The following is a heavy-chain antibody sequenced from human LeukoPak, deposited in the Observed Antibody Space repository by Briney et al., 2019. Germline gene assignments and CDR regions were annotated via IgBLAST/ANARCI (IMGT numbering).Heavy chain of an antibody. V-gene: IGHV1-2*02. CDR3: ARYPFSSWYLWFDP. Sequence: ASVKVSCKASGYTFTGYYMHWVRQAPGQGLEWMGWINPNSGGTNYAQKFQGRVTMTRDTSISTAYMELSRLRPDDTAVYYCARYPFSSWYLWFDPWGQGTLVTVSS. J-gene: IGHJ5*02. CDR2: INPNSGGT. D-gene: IGHD6-13*01. CDR1: GYTFTGYY.